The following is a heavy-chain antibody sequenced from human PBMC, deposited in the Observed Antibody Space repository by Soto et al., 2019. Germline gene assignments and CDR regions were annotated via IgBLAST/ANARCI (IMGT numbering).Heavy chain of an antibody. D-gene: IGHD1-26*01. J-gene: IGHJ4*02. V-gene: IGHV4-4*07. CDR1: GDSMTKYY. CDR3: ARTVGAAYYFDF. Sequence: QVQLQESGPGLVKPSETLSLTCTVSGDSMTKYYWSWIRQPAGKGLEWIGRIYTSGSTNYNPSLKSRVSMARDTSNNHVSLNLKSVTAADTAVYYCARTVGAAYYFDFWGQGALVTVSS. CDR2: IYTSGST.